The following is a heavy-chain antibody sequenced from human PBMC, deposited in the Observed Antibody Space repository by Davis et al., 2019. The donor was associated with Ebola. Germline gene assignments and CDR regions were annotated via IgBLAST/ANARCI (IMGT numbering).Heavy chain of an antibody. CDR3: AKKGNRFFPFDV. CDR1: YYSITTDNW. V-gene: IGHV4-28*05. D-gene: IGHD2/OR15-2a*01. CDR2: ISYGGVI. J-gene: IGHJ4*02. Sequence: MPSETLSLTCAVSYYSITTDNWWAWIRQSPGRKLEWIGYISYGGVIHYNPSLTGRVTMSVDTSTNQFSLRLSSVTALDTAVYYCAKKGNRFFPFDVWGRGVLVTVSS.